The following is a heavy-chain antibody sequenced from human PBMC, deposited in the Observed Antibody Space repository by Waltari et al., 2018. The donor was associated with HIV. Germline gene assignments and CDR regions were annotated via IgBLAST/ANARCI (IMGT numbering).Heavy chain of an antibody. V-gene: IGHV1-18*01. CDR3: ARDGSDIALMVYALGGVFDP. Sequence: QVQLVQSGAEVKKPGASVKVSCKASGYTFSNYGITWVRQAPGQGLEWMGWTSVYNGNTKYAQKFQGRFTMTTDTSTTTVYMELRSLRSDDTAVYYCARDGSDIALMVYALGGVFDPWGQGTLVTVSS. CDR1: GYTFSNYG. D-gene: IGHD2-8*01. CDR2: TSVYNGNT. J-gene: IGHJ5*02.